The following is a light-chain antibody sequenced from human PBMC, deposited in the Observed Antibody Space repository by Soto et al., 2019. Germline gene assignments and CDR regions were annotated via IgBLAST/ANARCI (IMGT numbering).Light chain of an antibody. CDR3: QQYGNSPRGT. V-gene: IGKV3-20*01. J-gene: IGKJ1*01. CDR2: GAS. CDR1: QSVASSY. Sequence: EIVSTQSPDHLSLSPGERATLSCRASQSVASSYLAWYQQKPGQAPRLLIYGASSRATGIPDRFSGSGSGTDFTLTISRLEPEDFAVYYCQQYGNSPRGTFGQGTKVDIK.